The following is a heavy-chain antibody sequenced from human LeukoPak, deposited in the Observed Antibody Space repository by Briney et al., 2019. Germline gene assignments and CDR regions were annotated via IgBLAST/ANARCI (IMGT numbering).Heavy chain of an antibody. D-gene: IGHD3-16*01. V-gene: IGHV4-4*08. CDR2: IAASGTT. CDR3: AVGGGVRSFDY. Sequence: SETLSLTCSVSGGSIESYYWSWIRQPPGKGLEFIGYIAASGTTKHNPSLKSRVTLSMDTSKNQFSLKLRPVTAADTAVYYCAVGGGVRSFDYWGQGTLVTVSS. J-gene: IGHJ4*02. CDR1: GGSIESYY.